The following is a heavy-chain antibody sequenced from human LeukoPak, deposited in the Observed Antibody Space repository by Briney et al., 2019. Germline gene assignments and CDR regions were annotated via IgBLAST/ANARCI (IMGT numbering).Heavy chain of an antibody. CDR3: AIRTHVDIVATLGERVKKGLDY. D-gene: IGHD5-12*01. Sequence: ASVKVSCKASGYTFTRYDINWLRQATGQGLEWMGWMNPNSGNTGYAQKFQGRVTMTRNTSMSTAYMELSSLRSEDTAVYYCAIRTHVDIVATLGERVKKGLDYWGQGTPVTVSS. V-gene: IGHV1-8*01. J-gene: IGHJ4*02. CDR1: GYTFTRYD. CDR2: MNPNSGNT.